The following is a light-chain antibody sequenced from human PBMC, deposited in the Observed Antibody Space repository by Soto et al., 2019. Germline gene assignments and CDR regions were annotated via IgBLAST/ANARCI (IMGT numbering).Light chain of an antibody. CDR3: QQRSNWPRFT. J-gene: IGKJ3*01. Sequence: EIVLTQSPGTLSLSPGKRATLSCRASQSISSSYLAWYQQKPGQAPRLLIYDVSNRATGIPARFSGSGSGTDFTLTISSLEPEDFAVYYCQQRSNWPRFTFGPGTKVDIK. CDR2: DVS. CDR1: QSISSSY. V-gene: IGKV3D-20*02.